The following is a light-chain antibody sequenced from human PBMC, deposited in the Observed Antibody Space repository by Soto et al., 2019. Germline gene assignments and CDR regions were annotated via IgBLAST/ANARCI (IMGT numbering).Light chain of an antibody. CDR1: QSVSIW. Sequence: IQRTQSPSTLSSSVGDTVTLTCRASQSVSIWLAWYKKKPGKAPKLLIYAASSLQSGVPSRFSGSGSGTDFTLTISSLQPEDFETYYCLQDYNYPRTFGQGTKVDIK. CDR2: AAS. V-gene: IGKV1-6*01. CDR3: LQDYNYPRT. J-gene: IGKJ1*01.